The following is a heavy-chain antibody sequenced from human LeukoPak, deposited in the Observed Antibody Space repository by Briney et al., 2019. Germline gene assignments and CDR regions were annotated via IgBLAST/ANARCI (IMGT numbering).Heavy chain of an antibody. D-gene: IGHD1-26*01. J-gene: IGHJ6*03. CDR2: IKQDGNEK. CDR3: ARDPYSGSYGNYYYYFMDV. Sequence: PGGSLRLSCAASGFRFNIFWMSWVRQAPGKGLEWVANIKQDGNEKYYVDSVKGRFTISRDNAKNSLYLQMNSLRAEDTAVYYCARDPYSGSYGNYYYYFMDVWGKGTTVTISS. V-gene: IGHV3-7*01. CDR1: GFRFNIFW.